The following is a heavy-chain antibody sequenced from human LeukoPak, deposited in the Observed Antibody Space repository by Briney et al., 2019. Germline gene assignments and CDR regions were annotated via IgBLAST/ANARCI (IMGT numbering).Heavy chain of an antibody. CDR3: ARRPGQQHYFDY. Sequence: SETLSLTCAVYGGSFSGYYWSWIRQPPGKGLEWIGYIYYSGSTYYNPSLKSRVTISVDTSKNQFSLKLSSVTAADTAVYYCARRPGQQHYFDYWGQGTLVTVSS. CDR1: GGSFSGYY. J-gene: IGHJ4*02. CDR2: IYYSGST. D-gene: IGHD6-13*01. V-gene: IGHV4-34*09.